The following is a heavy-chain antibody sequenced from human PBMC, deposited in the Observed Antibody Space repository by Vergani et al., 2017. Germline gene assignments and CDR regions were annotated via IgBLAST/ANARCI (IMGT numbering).Heavy chain of an antibody. V-gene: IGHV4-39*01. CDR1: GGSISSSSYY. CDR2: IYYSGST. CDR3: ARHGGWELPSPHDAFDI. Sequence: QLQLQESGPGLVKPSETLSLTCTVSGGSISSSSYYWGWIRQPPGKGLEWIGSIYYSGSTYYNPSLKSRVTISVDTSKNQFSLKLSSVTAADTAVYYCARHGGWELPSPHDAFDIWGQGTMVTVSS. J-gene: IGHJ3*02. D-gene: IGHD1-26*01.